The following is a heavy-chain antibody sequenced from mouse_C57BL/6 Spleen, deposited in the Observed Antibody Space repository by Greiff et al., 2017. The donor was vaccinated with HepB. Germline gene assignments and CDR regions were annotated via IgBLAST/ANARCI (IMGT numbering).Heavy chain of an antibody. CDR2: INYDGSST. J-gene: IGHJ3*01. D-gene: IGHD2-2*01. Sequence: EVQLMESEGGLVQPGSSMKLSCTASGFTFSDYYMAWVRQVPEKGLEWVANINYDGSSTYYLDSLKSRFIISRDNAKNILYLQMSSLKSEDTATYSCARDRRYGYDEGFAYWGQGTLVTVSA. CDR1: GFTFSDYY. CDR3: ARDRRYGYDEGFAY. V-gene: IGHV5-16*01.